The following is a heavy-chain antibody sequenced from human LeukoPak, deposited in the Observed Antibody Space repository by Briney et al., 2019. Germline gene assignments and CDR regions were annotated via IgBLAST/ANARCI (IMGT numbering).Heavy chain of an antibody. CDR3: ARDVGDY. Sequence: PGGSLRLSCAASGFTFSSYAMHWVRQAPSKGLEWVAVISYDGSNKYYADSVKGRFTISRDNSKNTPYLQMNSLRAEDTAVYYCARDVGDYWGQGTLVTVSS. D-gene: IGHD1-26*01. V-gene: IGHV3-30-3*01. CDR2: ISYDGSNK. J-gene: IGHJ4*02. CDR1: GFTFSSYA.